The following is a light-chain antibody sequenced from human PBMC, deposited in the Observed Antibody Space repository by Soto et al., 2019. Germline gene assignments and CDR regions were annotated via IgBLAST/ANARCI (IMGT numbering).Light chain of an antibody. V-gene: IGLV1-40*01. Sequence: VLTQPPSVSGAPGQRVTISCTGSSSNIGAGYDVHWYQQLPGTAPKLLIYGNSNRPSGVPDRFSGSKSGTSASLAITGLQAEDEADYYRQSYDSSLSGWVFGGGTKLTVL. CDR3: QSYDSSLSGWV. J-gene: IGLJ3*02. CDR2: GNS. CDR1: SSNIGAGYD.